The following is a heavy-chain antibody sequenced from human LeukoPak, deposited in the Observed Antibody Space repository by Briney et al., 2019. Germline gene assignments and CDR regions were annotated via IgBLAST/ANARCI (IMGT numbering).Heavy chain of an antibody. V-gene: IGHV3-21*06. CDR1: GFSFSRYA. J-gene: IGHJ5*02. Sequence: GGSLRLSSAASGFSFSRYAMKWVRQAPGKGLEWVSLISTTSTYKYYSDSVKGRFTISRDNAENSLHLQMTSLRAEDTAVYYCVREGGSGWYSGWFAPWRQGPLVTVSS. CDR2: ISTTSTYK. CDR3: VREGGSGWYSGWFAP. D-gene: IGHD6-19*01.